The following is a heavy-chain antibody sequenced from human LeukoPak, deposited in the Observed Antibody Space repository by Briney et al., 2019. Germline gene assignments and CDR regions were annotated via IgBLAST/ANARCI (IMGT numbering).Heavy chain of an antibody. V-gene: IGHV1-69*13. J-gene: IGHJ4*02. CDR1: GGTFSSYA. CDR2: IIPIFGTA. CDR3: ARGTDSSPLLAVHFDY. Sequence: SVKVSCKASGGTFSSYAISWVRQVPGQGLEWMGGIIPIFGTANYAQKFQGRVTITADESTSTAYMELSSLRSEDTAVYYCARGTDSSPLLAVHFDYWGQGTLVTVSS. D-gene: IGHD3-22*01.